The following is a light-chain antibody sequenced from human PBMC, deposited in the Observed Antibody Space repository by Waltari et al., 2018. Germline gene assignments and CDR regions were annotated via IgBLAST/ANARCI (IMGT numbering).Light chain of an antibody. V-gene: IGKV3-20*01. Sequence: GRATRSCRASQNIGHYLAWYQQKPGQAPRLLIYASSTRAAGIPDRFSGSGSGADFSLTITRLEPDDFAVYYCQHHFRLPATFGQGTKV. CDR2: ASS. CDR3: QHHFRLPAT. J-gene: IGKJ1*01. CDR1: QNIGHY.